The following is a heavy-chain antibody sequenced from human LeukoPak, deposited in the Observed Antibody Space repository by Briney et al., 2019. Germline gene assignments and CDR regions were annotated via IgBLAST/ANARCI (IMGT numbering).Heavy chain of an antibody. CDR1: GFTFSGSA. CDR3: TRLGGGNSGGYYYYYMDV. D-gene: IGHD4-23*01. Sequence: PGGSLKLSCAASGFTFSGSAMHWVRQASGKGLEWVGRIRSKANSYATAYAASVKGRFTISRDDSKNTAYLQMNSLKTEDTAVYYCTRLGGGNSGGYYYYYMDVWGKGTTVTVSS. V-gene: IGHV3-73*01. J-gene: IGHJ6*03. CDR2: IRSKANSYAT.